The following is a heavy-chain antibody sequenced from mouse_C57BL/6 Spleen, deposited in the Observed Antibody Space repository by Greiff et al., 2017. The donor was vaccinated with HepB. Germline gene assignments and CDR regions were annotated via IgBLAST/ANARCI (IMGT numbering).Heavy chain of an antibody. V-gene: IGHV1-63*01. Sequence: VQLQQSGAELVRPGTSVKMSCKASGYTFTNYWIGWAKQRPGHGLEWIGDIYPGGGYTNYNEKFKGKATLTADKSSSTAYMQFSSLTSEDSAIYYCACTRVVATKDYYAMDYWGQGTSVTVSS. CDR3: ACTRVVATKDYYAMDY. CDR2: IYPGGGYT. J-gene: IGHJ4*01. CDR1: GYTFTNYW. D-gene: IGHD1-1*01.